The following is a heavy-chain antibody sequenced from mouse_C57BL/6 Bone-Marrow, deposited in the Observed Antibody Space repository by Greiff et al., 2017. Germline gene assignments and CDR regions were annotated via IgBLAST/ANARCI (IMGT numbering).Heavy chain of an antibody. CDR1: GYTFTDYY. CDR3: ARSIGY. V-gene: IGHV1-76*01. Sequence: QVQLQQSGAELVRPGASVKLSCKASGYTFTDYYINWVKQRPGQGLEWIARIYPGSGNTYYNEKFKGKATLTAEKSSSTAYMQLSSLTSEDSAVYFCARSIGYWGQGTTLTVSS. J-gene: IGHJ2*01. CDR2: IYPGSGNT.